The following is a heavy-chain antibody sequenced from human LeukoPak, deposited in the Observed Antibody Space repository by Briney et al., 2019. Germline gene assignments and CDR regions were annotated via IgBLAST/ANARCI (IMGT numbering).Heavy chain of an antibody. V-gene: IGHV1-2*02. Sequence: VKVSCKASGYSFTSYGISWVRQAPGQGLEWMGWINPSNGDTNSEQKFQGRVTMTRDTSISTVYMELSRLTSDDTAVYYCARSWYGMDVWGQGTTVIVSS. D-gene: IGHD6-13*01. CDR1: GYSFTSYG. J-gene: IGHJ6*02. CDR2: INPSNGDT. CDR3: ARSWYGMDV.